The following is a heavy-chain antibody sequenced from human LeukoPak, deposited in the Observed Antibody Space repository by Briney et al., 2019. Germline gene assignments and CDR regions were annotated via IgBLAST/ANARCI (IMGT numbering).Heavy chain of an antibody. CDR1: GFTFSSYA. CDR2: ISYDGSNK. CDR3: ARDRFGMDV. Sequence: GGSLRLSCAASGFTFSSYAMHWVRQAPGKGLEWVAVISYDGSNKYYADSVKGRFTISRENAKNSLFLQMNSLRVGDTAVYYCARDRFGMDVWGRGTTVIVSS. J-gene: IGHJ6*02. V-gene: IGHV3-30*14.